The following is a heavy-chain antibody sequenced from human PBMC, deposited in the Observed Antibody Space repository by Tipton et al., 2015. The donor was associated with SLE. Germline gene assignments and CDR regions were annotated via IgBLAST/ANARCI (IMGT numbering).Heavy chain of an antibody. V-gene: IGHV4-39*07. CDR3: ARISVARGGYGMDV. D-gene: IGHD3-16*01. CDR2: IYYSGST. CDR1: GGSISSSSYY. J-gene: IGHJ6*02. Sequence: TLSLTCTVSGGSISSSSYYWGWIRQPPGKGLEWIGSIYYSGSTYYNPSLKSRVTISADTSKNQFSLKLSSVTAADTAVYYCARISVARGGYGMDVWGQGTTVTVSS.